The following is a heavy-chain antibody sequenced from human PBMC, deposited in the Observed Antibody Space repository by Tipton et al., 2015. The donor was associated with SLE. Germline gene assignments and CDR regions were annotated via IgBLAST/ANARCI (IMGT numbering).Heavy chain of an antibody. CDR2: ISYSGDT. V-gene: IGHV4-59*01. Sequence: LRLSCTVSGGSISSYSWSWIRQPPGKGLEWIGYISYSGDTRHNPSLQSRVTVSIDPSKNQFSLKLTSVTSADTAVYYCASVPKRGSTWHAEYFQHWGPGTLVTVSS. CDR1: GGSISSYS. CDR3: ASVPKRGSTWHAEYFQH. D-gene: IGHD6-13*01. J-gene: IGHJ1*01.